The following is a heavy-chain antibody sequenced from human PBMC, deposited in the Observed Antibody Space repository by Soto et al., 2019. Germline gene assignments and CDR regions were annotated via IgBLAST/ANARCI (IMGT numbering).Heavy chain of an antibody. Sequence: QLQLQESGPGLVKPSETLSLTCTVSGGSISSSSYYWGWIRQPPGKGLEWIGSIYYSGSTYYNPSLKSRVTISVDTSKNQFSLKLSSVTAADTAVYYCARHAPPITVFLYYYYGMDVWGQGTTVTVSS. V-gene: IGHV4-39*01. CDR1: GGSISSSSYY. D-gene: IGHD4-17*01. J-gene: IGHJ6*02. CDR2: IYYSGST. CDR3: ARHAPPITVFLYYYYGMDV.